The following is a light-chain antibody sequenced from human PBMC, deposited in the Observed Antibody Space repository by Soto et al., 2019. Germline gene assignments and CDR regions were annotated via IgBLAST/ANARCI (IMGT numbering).Light chain of an antibody. J-gene: IGLJ2*01. Sequence: QSALTQPASVSASPRQSISISCSGTSNDVGAFEYVSWYQQHPGKAPKLMIFAIFNRPSGISNRFSGSKSGNTASMTISGLQAEEQAYYYCSSYRPGNTRVFGGGTKLTVL. V-gene: IGLV2-14*01. CDR3: SSYRPGNTRV. CDR2: AIF. CDR1: SNDVGAFEY.